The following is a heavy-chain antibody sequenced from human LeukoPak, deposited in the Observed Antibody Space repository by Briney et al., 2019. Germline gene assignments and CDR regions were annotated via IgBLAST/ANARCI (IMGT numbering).Heavy chain of an antibody. J-gene: IGHJ4*02. CDR3: ARGDDITVVNN. CDR1: GGSISGYY. D-gene: IGHD4-23*01. CDR2: IYYSGST. Sequence: SETLSLTCTISGGSISGYYWSWIRQPPGKGLEWIGFIYYSGSTNYNPSLKSRVTISVDRSKNQFSLKLSSLTAADTAVYYCARGDDITVVNNWGQGTLVTVSS. V-gene: IGHV4-59*01.